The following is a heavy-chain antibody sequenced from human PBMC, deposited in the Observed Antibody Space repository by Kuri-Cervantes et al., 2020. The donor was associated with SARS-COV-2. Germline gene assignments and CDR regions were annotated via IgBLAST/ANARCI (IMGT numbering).Heavy chain of an antibody. CDR2: ISSSSSYI. Sequence: GESLKISCEASGFTFSSYSMNWVRQAPGKGLEWVSSISSSSSYIYYADSVKGRFTISRDKAKNSLYLQMNSLRAEDTAVYYGARNPRAYGGFDPWGQGTLVTVSS. D-gene: IGHD3-10*01. CDR3: ARNPRAYGGFDP. CDR1: GFTFSSYS. J-gene: IGHJ5*02. V-gene: IGHV3-21*01.